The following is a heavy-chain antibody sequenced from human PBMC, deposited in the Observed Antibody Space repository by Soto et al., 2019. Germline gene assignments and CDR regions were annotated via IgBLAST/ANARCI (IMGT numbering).Heavy chain of an antibody. Sequence: ASVKVSCKASGGTFSSYAISWVRQAPGQGLEWMGGIIPTFGTANYAQKFQGRVTITADESTSTAYMELSSLRSEDTAVYYCASGYSYGYYYYYGMDVWGQGTTVTVSS. CDR1: GGTFSSYA. D-gene: IGHD5-18*01. CDR2: IIPTFGTA. J-gene: IGHJ6*02. V-gene: IGHV1-69*13. CDR3: ASGYSYGYYYYYGMDV.